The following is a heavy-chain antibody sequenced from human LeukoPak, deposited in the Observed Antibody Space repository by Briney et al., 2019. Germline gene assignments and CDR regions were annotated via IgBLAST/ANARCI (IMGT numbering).Heavy chain of an antibody. CDR3: AKDRRWESPHYLDS. CDR1: GFTFSSSA. J-gene: IGHJ4*02. CDR2: ISASGGST. Sequence: GGSLRLSCAASGFTFSSSAMSWVRQVPGKGLEWVSGISASGGSTNYADSVRGRFTISRDNSKNTLYVQMNSLRDEDTALYYCAKDRRWESPHYLDSWGQGALVTVSS. D-gene: IGHD1-26*01. V-gene: IGHV3-23*01.